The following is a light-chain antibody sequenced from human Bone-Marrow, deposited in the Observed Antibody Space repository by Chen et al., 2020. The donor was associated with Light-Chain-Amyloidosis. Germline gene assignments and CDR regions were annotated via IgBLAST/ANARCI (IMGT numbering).Light chain of an antibody. CDR3: AAREGSVGEYV. J-gene: IGLJ1*01. V-gene: IGLV1-47*01. CDR1: SSNIGINY. Sequence: QSVLTQPPSASGTPGQRVTISCSGASSNIGINYVYWYQHFPGAAPNLLIHRNNQRPSGGPDRLSASTSVPAPFLAMSGRRSEDGADYDCAAREGSVGEYVIGTGTKVLVL. CDR2: RNN.